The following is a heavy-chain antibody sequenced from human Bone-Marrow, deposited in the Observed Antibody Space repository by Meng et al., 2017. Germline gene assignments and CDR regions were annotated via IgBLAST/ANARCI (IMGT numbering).Heavy chain of an antibody. V-gene: IGHV4-30-2*01. J-gene: IGHJ4*02. Sequence: ELQESGPGLVKPSGTLSLTCAVSGDSISSDNYPWSWIRQPPGKGLESIGYIYHSGTAYYNPSLESRVTISVDRSKNQFSLKLSSVTAADTAVYYCARGDGYNRYFDYWGQGTLVTVSS. D-gene: IGHD5-24*01. CDR3: ARGDGYNRYFDY. CDR2: IYHSGTA. CDR1: GDSISSDNYP.